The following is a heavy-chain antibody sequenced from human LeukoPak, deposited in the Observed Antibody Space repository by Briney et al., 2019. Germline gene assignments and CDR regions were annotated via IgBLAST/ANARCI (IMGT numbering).Heavy chain of an antibody. CDR1: DGSFSDFY. Sequence: PSQTLSLTCAVSDGSFSDFYWSWIRQPPGKGLEWIGEISHGGRTNYNPSLESRVTISVDTSKKQLSLKLSSVTAADTAVYYCAREGYYYESGSYSDYFDYWGQGTLVTVSS. D-gene: IGHD3-10*01. J-gene: IGHJ4*02. CDR3: AREGYYYESGSYSDYFDY. V-gene: IGHV4-34*01. CDR2: ISHGGRT.